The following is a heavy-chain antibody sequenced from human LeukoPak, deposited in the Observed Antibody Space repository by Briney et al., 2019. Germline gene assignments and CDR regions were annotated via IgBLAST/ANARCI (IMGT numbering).Heavy chain of an antibody. V-gene: IGHV1-8*03. CDR2: MDPNSGNT. J-gene: IGHJ6*03. Sequence: ASVKVSCKASGYTFTSYDINWVRQATGQGLEWMGWMDPNSGNTGYAQKFQGRVTITRNTSISTAYMELSSLRSEDTAVYYCARVGLATIRGYLDYYYYMDVWGKGTTVTVSS. CDR3: ARVGLATIRGYLDYYYYMDV. CDR1: GYTFTSYD. D-gene: IGHD5-24*01.